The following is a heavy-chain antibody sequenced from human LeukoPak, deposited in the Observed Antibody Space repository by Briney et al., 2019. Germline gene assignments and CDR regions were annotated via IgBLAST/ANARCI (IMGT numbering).Heavy chain of an antibody. Sequence: PSETLSLTCTVSGGSISSYYWSWIRQPPGKGLEWIGEINHSGSTNYNPSLKSRVTISVDTSKNQFSLKLSSVTAADTAVYYCARVDTVTHYGMDVWGQGTTVTVSS. V-gene: IGHV4-34*01. CDR2: INHSGST. D-gene: IGHD2-2*03. CDR3: ARVDTVTHYGMDV. J-gene: IGHJ6*02. CDR1: GGSISSYY.